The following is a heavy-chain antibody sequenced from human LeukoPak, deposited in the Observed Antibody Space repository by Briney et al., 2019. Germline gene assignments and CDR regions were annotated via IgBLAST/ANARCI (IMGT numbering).Heavy chain of an antibody. D-gene: IGHD6-19*01. J-gene: IGHJ4*02. Sequence: GGSLRLSCSASGFTFSSYAMHWVRQAPGKGLEYVSAISSNGGSTYYADSVKGRFTISRDNSRNTLYLQMSSLRAEDTAVYYCVKDNIRSIAVAGRFDYWGQGTLVTVSS. V-gene: IGHV3-64D*09. CDR3: VKDNIRSIAVAGRFDY. CDR2: ISSNGGST. CDR1: GFTFSSYA.